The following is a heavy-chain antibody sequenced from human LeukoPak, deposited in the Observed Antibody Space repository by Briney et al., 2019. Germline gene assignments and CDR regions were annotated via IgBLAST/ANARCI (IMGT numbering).Heavy chain of an antibody. CDR3: AREERYCSSTSCSFVFFDY. J-gene: IGHJ4*02. Sequence: PGGSLRLSCAASGFTFSSYVMSWVRQAPGKGLEWVSAISSNGGSMYYADSVKGRFTISRDNSKNTLYLQMNSLRAEDTAVYYCAREERYCSSTSCSFVFFDYWGQGTLVTVS. D-gene: IGHD2-2*01. V-gene: IGHV3-23*01. CDR2: ISSNGGSM. CDR1: GFTFSSYV.